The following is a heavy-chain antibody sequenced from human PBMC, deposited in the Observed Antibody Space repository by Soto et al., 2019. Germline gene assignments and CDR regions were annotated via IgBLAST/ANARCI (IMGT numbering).Heavy chain of an antibody. V-gene: IGHV4-34*01. CDR3: ARYSSDY. CDR1: GGSLSGYY. J-gene: IGHJ4*02. Sequence: SETLSLTCAVYGGSLSGYYWSWIRQPPGKGLEWIGEINHSGSTNYNPSLKSRVTISVDTSKNQFSLNVTSVTAADTAVYYCARYSSDYWGRGTLVTVSS. D-gene: IGHD6-13*01. CDR2: INHSGST.